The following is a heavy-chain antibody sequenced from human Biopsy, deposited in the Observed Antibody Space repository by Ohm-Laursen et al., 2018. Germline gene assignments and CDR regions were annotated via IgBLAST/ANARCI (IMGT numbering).Heavy chain of an antibody. CDR2: IWSDGNNK. CDR3: ARDAEEFDSSGPRFDY. CDR1: GFTFSRHG. Sequence: SLRLSCAAPGFTFSRHGMHWVRQAPGKGLEWVAVIWSDGNNKYYADSVKGRFTISRDTSRNTLYMQMNSLRVEDTALHYCARDAEEFDSSGPRFDYWGQGTLVTVSS. D-gene: IGHD3-22*01. J-gene: IGHJ4*02. V-gene: IGHV3-33*01.